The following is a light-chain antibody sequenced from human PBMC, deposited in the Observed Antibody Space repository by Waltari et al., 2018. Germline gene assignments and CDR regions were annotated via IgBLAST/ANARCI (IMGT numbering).Light chain of an antibody. CDR2: GAS. Sequence: DIVMTQSPATLSVSPGERATLPCRASQSIGSNLAWYQHKPGQAPRFLIYGASTRATGIPVRFSGSGSGTEFTLTISSLQSADFAVYFCQQYSNWPETFGQGTKVEIK. CDR1: QSIGSN. CDR3: QQYSNWPET. V-gene: IGKV3-15*01. J-gene: IGKJ1*01.